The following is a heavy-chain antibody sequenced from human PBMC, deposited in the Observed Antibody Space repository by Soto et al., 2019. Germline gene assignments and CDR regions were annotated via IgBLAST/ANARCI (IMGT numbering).Heavy chain of an antibody. CDR2: ISRSGSDI. CDR3: ATVGYCSSTSCQTRYYYYGMDV. Sequence: GGSLRLSCAASRFTFSDYSMNWVRQAPGKGLEWVSYISRSGSDIYYADSVKGRFTISRDNAKNSLFLQMNSLRAEDTAVYYCATVGYCSSTSCQTRYYYYGMDVWGQGTTVTVSS. D-gene: IGHD2-2*03. CDR1: RFTFSDYS. V-gene: IGHV3-11*01. J-gene: IGHJ6*02.